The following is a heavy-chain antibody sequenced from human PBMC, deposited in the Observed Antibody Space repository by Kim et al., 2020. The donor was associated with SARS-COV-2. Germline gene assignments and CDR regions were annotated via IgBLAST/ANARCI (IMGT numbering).Heavy chain of an antibody. CDR3: ARDGYLAAAGRYFDY. CDR2: IIPIFGTA. D-gene: IGHD6-13*01. CDR1: GGTFSSYA. V-gene: IGHV1-69*13. J-gene: IGHJ4*02. Sequence: SVKVSCKASGGTFSSYAISWVRQAPGQGLEWMGGIIPIFGTANYAQKFQGRVTITADESTSTAYMELSSLRSEDTAVYYCARDGYLAAAGRYFDYWGQGTLVTVSS.